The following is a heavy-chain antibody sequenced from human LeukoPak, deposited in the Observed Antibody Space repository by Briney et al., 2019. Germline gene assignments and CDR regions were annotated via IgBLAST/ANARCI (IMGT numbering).Heavy chain of an antibody. Sequence: GGSLRLSCAASGFTFSSYAMSWVRQAPGKGLEWVSGISWNSGSIGYADSVKGRFTISRDNAKNSLYLQMNSLRAEDTAVYYCAECDYYGSGTPRWAFDPWGRGTLVTVSS. V-gene: IGHV3-9*01. CDR1: GFTFSSYA. D-gene: IGHD3-10*01. CDR2: ISWNSGSI. J-gene: IGHJ5*02. CDR3: AECDYYGSGTPRWAFDP.